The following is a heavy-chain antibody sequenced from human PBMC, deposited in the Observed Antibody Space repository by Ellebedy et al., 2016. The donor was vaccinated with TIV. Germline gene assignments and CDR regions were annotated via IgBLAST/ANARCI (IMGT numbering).Heavy chain of an antibody. V-gene: IGHV4-59*01. CDR1: GGSISSYY. J-gene: IGHJ4*02. Sequence: SETLSLTXTVSGGSISSYYWSWIRQPPGKGLEWIGYIYYSGSTNYNPSLKSRVTISVDTSKNQFSLKLSSVTAADTAVYYCARGALVPAASIDYWGQGTLVTVSS. CDR3: ARGALVPAASIDY. CDR2: IYYSGST. D-gene: IGHD2-2*01.